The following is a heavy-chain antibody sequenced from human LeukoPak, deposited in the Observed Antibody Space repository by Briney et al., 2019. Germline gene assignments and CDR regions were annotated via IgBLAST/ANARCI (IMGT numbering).Heavy chain of an antibody. CDR1: GGSFSGYY. Sequence: SETLSLTCAVYGGSFSGYYWSWIRQPPGKGLEWIGEINHSGSTNYNPSLKSRVTISVDTSKNQFSLKLSSVTAADTAVYYCARGRDSSGWRPSDFYYYGMDVWGKGTTVTVPS. J-gene: IGHJ6*04. CDR3: ARGRDSSGWRPSDFYYYGMDV. D-gene: IGHD6-19*01. CDR2: INHSGST. V-gene: IGHV4-34*01.